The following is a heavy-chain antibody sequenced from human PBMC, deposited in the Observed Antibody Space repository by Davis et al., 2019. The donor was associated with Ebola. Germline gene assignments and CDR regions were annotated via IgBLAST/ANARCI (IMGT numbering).Heavy chain of an antibody. V-gene: IGHV4-59*12. J-gene: IGHJ3*02. CDR2: IYYSGST. Sequence: SETLSLTCTVSGGSISSYYWSWIRQPPGKGLEWIGYIYYSGSTYYNPSLKSRVTISVDTSKNQFSLKLSSVTAADTAVYYCARDFRGYSHGRAAFDIWGQGTMVTVSS. CDR1: GGSISSYY. CDR3: ARDFRGYSHGRAAFDI. D-gene: IGHD5-18*01.